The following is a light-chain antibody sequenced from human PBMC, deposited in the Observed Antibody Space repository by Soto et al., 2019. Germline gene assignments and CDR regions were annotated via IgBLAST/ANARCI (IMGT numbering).Light chain of an antibody. V-gene: IGKV3-20*01. J-gene: IGKJ1*01. CDR3: QQYGSSPRT. Sequence: EIVLTQSPGTLSLSPGERATLSCRASQSVRSDYLAWYQQKPGQAPRLHIYGASTRATGIPDRFTGSGSGTDFTLTISRLEPEDFAVYYCQQYGSSPRTFGQGTKVAI. CDR1: QSVRSDY. CDR2: GAS.